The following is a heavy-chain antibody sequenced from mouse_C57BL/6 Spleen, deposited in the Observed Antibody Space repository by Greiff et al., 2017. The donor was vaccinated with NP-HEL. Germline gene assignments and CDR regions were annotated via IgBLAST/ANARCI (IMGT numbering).Heavy chain of an antibody. J-gene: IGHJ2*01. V-gene: IGHV1-9*01. CDR3: SRRGYITTVVFDY. CDR1: GYTFTGYW. D-gene: IGHD1-1*01. CDR2: ILPGSGST. Sequence: VQLQQSGAELMKPGASVKLSCKATGYTFTGYWIEWVKQRPGHGLEWIGEILPGSGSTNYNEKFKGKATFTADTSSNTAYMQLSSLITEDSAIYYCSRRGYITTVVFDYWGQGTTLTVSS.